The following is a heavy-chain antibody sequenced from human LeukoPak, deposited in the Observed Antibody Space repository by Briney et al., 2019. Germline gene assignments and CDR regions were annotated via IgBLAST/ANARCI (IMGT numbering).Heavy chain of an antibody. CDR1: GYTFTDYY. V-gene: IGHV1-2*02. CDR2: INPNSGGT. CDR3: ARVLARYGNHDY. J-gene: IGHJ4*02. D-gene: IGHD1-14*01. Sequence: ASVKVSCKASGYTFTDYYIHWVRQAPGQGLEWMGWINPNSGGTNYTQKFQGRGTITRDTSIITAYLELNRLTSDDTAVYYCARVLARYGNHDYWGQGILVTVSS.